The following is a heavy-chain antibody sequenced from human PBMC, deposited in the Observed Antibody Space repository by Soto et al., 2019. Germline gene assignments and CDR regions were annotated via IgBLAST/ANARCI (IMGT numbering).Heavy chain of an antibody. CDR1: GFTFRSYW. CDR3: AREAYPFDY. CDR2: IKQDGSEK. D-gene: IGHD2-21*01. V-gene: IGHV3-7*01. Sequence: GGSLRLSCAASGFTFRSYWMSWVRQAPGKGLEWVANIKQDGSEKYYVDSVKGRFTISRDNAKNSLYLQMNSLRAEDTAVYYCAREAYPFDYWGQGTLVTVSS. J-gene: IGHJ4*02.